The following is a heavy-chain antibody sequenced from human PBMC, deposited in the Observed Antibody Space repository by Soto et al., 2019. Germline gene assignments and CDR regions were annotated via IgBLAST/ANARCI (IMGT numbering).Heavy chain of an antibody. Sequence: GGSLRLSCVVSGVTSGYYWMSWVRQAPGKGLECVANIKQDGSEKYYVDSVKGRFTISRDNAKNSLYLQMNSLRAEDTAVYYCARVHSQWLAGLNWFDPWGQGTLVTVSS. J-gene: IGHJ5*02. CDR2: IKQDGSEK. V-gene: IGHV3-7*03. CDR1: GVTSGYYW. D-gene: IGHD6-19*01. CDR3: ARVHSQWLAGLNWFDP.